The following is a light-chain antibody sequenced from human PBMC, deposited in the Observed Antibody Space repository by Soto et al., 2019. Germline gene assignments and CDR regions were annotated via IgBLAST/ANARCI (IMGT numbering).Light chain of an antibody. CDR3: QQYNSWPLT. Sequence: EIVLTQSPGTLSLSPGERATLSCRASQSVRSSHLAWYQQRPGQAPRLLIYDASTRATGIPARFSGSGSGTEFTLAISSLQSEDFAVYYCQQYNSWPLTFGQGTKVDIK. CDR1: QSVRSSH. J-gene: IGKJ1*01. V-gene: IGKV3-15*01. CDR2: DAS.